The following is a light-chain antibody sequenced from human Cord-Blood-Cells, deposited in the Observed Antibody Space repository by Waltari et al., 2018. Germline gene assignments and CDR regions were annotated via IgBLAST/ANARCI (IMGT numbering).Light chain of an antibody. J-gene: IGLJ2*01. Sequence: SALTQPASVSGSPGQSITISCTGTSSDVGSYNLVSRYQHHPGKAPQRMIYEGSKRPSGVSNRFSGSKSGNTASLTISGLQAEDEADYYCCSYAGSSTVVFGGGTKLTVL. CDR2: EGS. CDR3: CSYAGSSTVV. CDR1: SSDVGSYNL. V-gene: IGLV2-23*01.